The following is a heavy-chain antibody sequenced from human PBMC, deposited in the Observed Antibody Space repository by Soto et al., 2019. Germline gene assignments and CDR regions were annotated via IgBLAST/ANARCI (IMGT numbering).Heavy chain of an antibody. CDR3: AKAIYRSGFLY. J-gene: IGHJ4*02. Sequence: SETLSLTCTVSGGSISSGDYYWSWIRQPPGKGLEWIGYIYYSGSTYYNPSLKSRVTISRDNSKNTLYLQMNSLRAEDTAVYYCAKAIYRSGFLYWGQGTLVTVSS. D-gene: IGHD3-22*01. CDR1: GGSISSGDYY. V-gene: IGHV4-30-4*01. CDR2: IYYSGST.